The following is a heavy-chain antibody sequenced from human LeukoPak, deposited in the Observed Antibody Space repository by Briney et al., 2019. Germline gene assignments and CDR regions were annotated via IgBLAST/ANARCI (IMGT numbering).Heavy chain of an antibody. CDR1: GYSFTSYW. D-gene: IGHD6-13*01. J-gene: IGHJ4*02. V-gene: IGHV5-51*01. Sequence: GESLKISCKASGYSFTSYWIGWVRQMPGKGLEWMGIIYPGDSNTRYSPSFQGQVTISADKSISTAYLQWSSLKASDTAMYYCARVLYSSSWYGDFWGQGTLVTVSS. CDR2: IYPGDSNT. CDR3: ARVLYSSSWYGDF.